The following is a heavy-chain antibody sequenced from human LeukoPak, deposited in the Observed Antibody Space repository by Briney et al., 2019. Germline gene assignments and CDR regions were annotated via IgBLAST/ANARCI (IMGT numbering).Heavy chain of an antibody. V-gene: IGHV3-74*01. Sequence: PGGSLRLSCAASGLTFSSYWMHWVRQAPGKGLVWVSRINIDGSTSNYADSVKGRFTISRDNAKNAVYLQMSSLRVEDTAVYYCARASALATPPFAYWGQGTLVTVSS. D-gene: IGHD5-12*01. CDR2: INIDGSTS. CDR1: GLTFSSYW. J-gene: IGHJ4*02. CDR3: ARASALATPPFAY.